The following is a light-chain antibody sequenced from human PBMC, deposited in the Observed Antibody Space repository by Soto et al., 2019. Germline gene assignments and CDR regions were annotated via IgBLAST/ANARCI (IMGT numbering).Light chain of an antibody. CDR2: EVS. V-gene: IGLV2-14*01. CDR1: SSDVAGYIY. J-gene: IGLJ1*01. CDR3: SSYTSSSTLV. Sequence: QSALTQPASVSGSPGQSITISCTGTSSDVAGYIYVSWYQQHPGKAPKLMIFEVSNRPSGVSNRFSGSKSGNTAFLTISGLQAEDEADYYCSSYTSSSTLVFGTGTKVTVL.